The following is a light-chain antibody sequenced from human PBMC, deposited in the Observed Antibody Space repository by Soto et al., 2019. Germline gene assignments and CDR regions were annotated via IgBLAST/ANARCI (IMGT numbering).Light chain of an antibody. CDR2: EVS. CDR3: CSYTSTSTRV. CDR1: GSDIGRYKY. J-gene: IGLJ1*01. V-gene: IGLV2-14*01. Sequence: QSVLTQPASVSGSPGQSITISCTGTGSDIGRYKYVSWYQQYPGNAPKLMIFEVSSRPSGVSYRFSGSKSGNTASLTISGLQAEDEADYYCCSYTSTSTRVFGTGTKVTVL.